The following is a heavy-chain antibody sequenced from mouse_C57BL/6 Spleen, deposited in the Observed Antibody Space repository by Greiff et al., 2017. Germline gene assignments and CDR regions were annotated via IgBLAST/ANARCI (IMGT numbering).Heavy chain of an antibody. J-gene: IGHJ4*01. Sequence: VQLQQSGAELVKPGASVKISCKASGYAFSSYWMNWVKQRPGKGLEWIGQIYPGDGDTNSNGKFKGKATLTVDKSSSTVYMQLSRLTSEDSAVYFCARESVLDYWGQGTSVTVSS. CDR3: ARESVLDY. V-gene: IGHV1-80*01. CDR2: IYPGDGDT. CDR1: GYAFSSYW.